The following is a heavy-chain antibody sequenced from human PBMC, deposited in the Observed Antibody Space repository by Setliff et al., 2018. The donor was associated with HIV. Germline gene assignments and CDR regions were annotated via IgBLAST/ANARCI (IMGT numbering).Heavy chain of an antibody. J-gene: IGHJ4*02. CDR3: AKSRAYSSGWDFDY. CDR2: IKQSGSEI. CDR1: GFTFAIHW. D-gene: IGHD6-19*01. Sequence: QPGGSLRLSCSASGFTFAIHWMKWVRQAPGKGLEWVATIKQSGSEIYYMDSVKGRVTVSSGKSKNTLYLQMNSLRAEDTAVYYCAKSRAYSSGWDFDYWGQGTLVTVSS. V-gene: IGHV3-7*01.